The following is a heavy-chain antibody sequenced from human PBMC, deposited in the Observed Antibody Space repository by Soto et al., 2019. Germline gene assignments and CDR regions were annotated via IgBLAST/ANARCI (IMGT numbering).Heavy chain of an antibody. D-gene: IGHD2-2*01. CDR3: ASEDSIIIPAGSDF. J-gene: IGHJ4*02. CDR1: GFAFNNYG. CDR2: ISKSDYT. Sequence: GGSLRLSCTVSGFAFNNYGINWVRQAPGKGLEWVSSISKSDYTYYSDSVKGRFTISRDNAKNSVSLQMNTLRVEDTAVYYCASEDSIIIPAGSDFGGQGTLVTVSS. V-gene: IGHV3-21*01.